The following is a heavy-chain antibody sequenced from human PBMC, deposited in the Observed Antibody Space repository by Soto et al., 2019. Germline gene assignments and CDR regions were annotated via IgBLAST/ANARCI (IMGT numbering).Heavy chain of an antibody. V-gene: IGHV3-23*01. J-gene: IGHJ5*02. CDR2: ISGSGDNT. D-gene: IGHD3-22*01. CDR3: AKEMGDYYDSSGSWFDP. Sequence: EVQLLESGGGLVQPGGSLRLSCAASGFTFSSYFMSWVRQAPGKGLGWVSGISGSGDNTYYADSVKGRFTISRDNSKNTLFLQMNSLRAEDTALYFCAKEMGDYYDSSGSWFDPWGQGTLVTVSS. CDR1: GFTFSSYF.